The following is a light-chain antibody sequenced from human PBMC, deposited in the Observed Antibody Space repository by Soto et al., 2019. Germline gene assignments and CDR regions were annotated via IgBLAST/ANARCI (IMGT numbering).Light chain of an antibody. V-gene: IGKV3-20*01. CDR3: QQYGSSPRIT. Sequence: EFVLTQSPATLSLSPGERATLSCRASQSVTSNYLAWYQQKPGQAPGLLIYDTSTRASGVPDRFSGSGSGTDFTLTISRLEPEDFAVYYCQQYGSSPRITFGQGTRLEIK. J-gene: IGKJ5*01. CDR2: DTS. CDR1: QSVTSNY.